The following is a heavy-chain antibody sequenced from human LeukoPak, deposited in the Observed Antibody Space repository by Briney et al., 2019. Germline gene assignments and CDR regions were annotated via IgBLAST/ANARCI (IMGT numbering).Heavy chain of an antibody. CDR2: ISVSGGNT. D-gene: IGHD1-14*01. J-gene: IGHJ4*02. Sequence: GGSLRLSCAASGFTVSSYAMSWVRQAPEKGLEWVSSISVSGGNTYYADSVKGRFTISRDNSKNTLYLQMNSLRAKDTAVYYCAKASVSAGDWEPLDYWGQGTLVTVSS. V-gene: IGHV3-23*01. CDR3: AKASVSAGDWEPLDY. CDR1: GFTVSSYA.